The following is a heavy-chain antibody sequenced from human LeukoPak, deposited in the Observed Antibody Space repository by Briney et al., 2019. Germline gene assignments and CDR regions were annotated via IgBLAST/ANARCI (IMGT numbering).Heavy chain of an antibody. CDR2: IRHDGSNK. CDR1: GFTFSSYA. CDR3: ARDSIAVAGTWFDY. V-gene: IGHV3-30*02. Sequence: GGSLRLSCAASGFTFSSYAMHWVRQAPGKGLAWVTFIRHDGSNKYYADSVKGRFTISRDNSKNTLYLQMNSLRAEDTAVYYCARDSIAVAGTWFDYWGQGTLVTVSS. J-gene: IGHJ4*02. D-gene: IGHD6-19*01.